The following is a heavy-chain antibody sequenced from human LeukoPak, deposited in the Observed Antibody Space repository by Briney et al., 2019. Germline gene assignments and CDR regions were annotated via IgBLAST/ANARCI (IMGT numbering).Heavy chain of an antibody. D-gene: IGHD6-19*01. J-gene: IGHJ3*02. CDR1: GYTFTSYG. V-gene: IGHV1-18*01. CDR2: ISAYNGNT. CDR3: ARAGAHSSGWSINDAFDI. Sequence: GASVKVSCKASGYTFTSYGISWVRQAPGQGLEWMGWISAYNGNTNYAQKLQGRVTMTTDTSTSTAYMELRSLRSDDTAVYYCARAGAHSSGWSINDAFDIWGQGTMVTVSS.